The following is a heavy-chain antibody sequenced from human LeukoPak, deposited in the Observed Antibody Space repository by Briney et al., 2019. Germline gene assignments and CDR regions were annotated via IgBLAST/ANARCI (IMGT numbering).Heavy chain of an antibody. Sequence: GGSLRLSCAASGFTFNTYAMSWVRQAPGKGLEWVSGISGSGSTTYYADSVKGRLTVSRDNSKNMLYLQMSSLRAEDTAVYYCAKDRDCTSSCCYFDYWGQGTLVTVSS. V-gene: IGHV3-23*01. CDR3: AKDRDCTSSCCYFDY. CDR2: ISGSGSTT. D-gene: IGHD2-2*01. J-gene: IGHJ4*02. CDR1: GFTFNTYA.